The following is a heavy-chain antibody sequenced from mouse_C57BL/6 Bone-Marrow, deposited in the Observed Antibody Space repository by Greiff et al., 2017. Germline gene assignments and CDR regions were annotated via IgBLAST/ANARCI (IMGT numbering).Heavy chain of an antibody. CDR1: GYTFTSYW. CDR3: ARLTGDDRRGY. V-gene: IGHV1-52*01. Sequence: QVQLQQPGAELVRPGSSVKLSCKASGYTFTSYWMHWVKQRPIQGLEWIGNIDPSDSETHYNQKFKDKATLTVDKSSSTASMQLSSLTSEDSAVYYCARLTGDDRRGYWGQGTTLTVSS. CDR2: IDPSDSET. J-gene: IGHJ2*01. D-gene: IGHD3-2*01.